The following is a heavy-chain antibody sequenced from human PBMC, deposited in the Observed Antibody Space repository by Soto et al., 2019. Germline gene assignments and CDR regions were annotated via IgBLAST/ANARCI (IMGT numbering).Heavy chain of an antibody. CDR3: ARLTTIISRFSPTFDP. D-gene: IGHD3-3*01. V-gene: IGHV4-30-4*01. CDR2: IHNSGNI. J-gene: IGHJ5*02. CDR1: GGTISSGDYH. Sequence: SETLSLTCTVSGGTISSGDYHWSWIRQPPGKGLEWIGNIHNSGNIYYNPSLKSRLSISVDTSKNQFSLKLSSVTAADTAVYFCARLTTIISRFSPTFDPWGQGTLVTSPQ.